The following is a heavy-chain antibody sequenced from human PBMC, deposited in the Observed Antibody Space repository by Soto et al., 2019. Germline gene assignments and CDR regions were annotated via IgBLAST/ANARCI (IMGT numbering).Heavy chain of an antibody. CDR3: ARGGTGGPYFYGLDV. J-gene: IGHJ6*02. D-gene: IGHD2-21*01. CDR2: ISGTGLST. CDR1: GFSFSRND. V-gene: IGHV3-23*01. Sequence: GGSLRLSCAASGFSFSRNDIHWVRQAPGKGLEWVSSISGTGLSTYYTDSVKGRFIVSRDNPENLLYLQMSNLRVEDTAVYYCARGGTGGPYFYGLDVWGQGTTVTVSS.